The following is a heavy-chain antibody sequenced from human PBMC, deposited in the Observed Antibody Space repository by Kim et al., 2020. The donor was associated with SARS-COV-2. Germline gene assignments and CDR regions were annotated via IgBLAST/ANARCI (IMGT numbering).Heavy chain of an antibody. Sequence: PSFQGQVTISADKSISTAYLQWSSLKASDTAMYYCARVLGTTVTTEWFDPWGQGTLVTVSS. D-gene: IGHD4-17*01. V-gene: IGHV5-51*01. J-gene: IGHJ5*02. CDR3: ARVLGTTVTTEWFDP.